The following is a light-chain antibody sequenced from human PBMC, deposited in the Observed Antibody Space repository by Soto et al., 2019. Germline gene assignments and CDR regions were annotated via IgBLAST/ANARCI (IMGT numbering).Light chain of an antibody. J-gene: IGKJ1*01. V-gene: IGKV1-5*01. CDR2: DAF. CDR3: QQCGSYPWT. Sequence: DIQMTQSPSTLSASIGDRVTITCQASQSLSGWLAWYQQTPGKAPKLLISDAFRLESGVPSRFRGSGSGTEFTLTISSLQPGDSATYYCQQCGSYPWTFGRGTKV. CDR1: QSLSGW.